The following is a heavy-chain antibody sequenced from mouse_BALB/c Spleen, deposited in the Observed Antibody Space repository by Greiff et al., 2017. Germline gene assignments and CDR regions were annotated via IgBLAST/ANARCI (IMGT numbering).Heavy chain of an antibody. D-gene: IGHD1-1*02. Sequence: EVQLQQSGPELVKPGASVKISCKASGYTFTDYNMHWVKQSHGKSLEWIGYIYPYNGGTGYNQKFKSKATLTVDNSSSTAYMELRSLTSEDSAVYYCARDYGPHYYAMDYWGQGTSVTVSS. V-gene: IGHV1S29*02. CDR1: GYTFTDYN. CDR3: ARDYGPHYYAMDY. J-gene: IGHJ4*01. CDR2: IYPYNGGT.